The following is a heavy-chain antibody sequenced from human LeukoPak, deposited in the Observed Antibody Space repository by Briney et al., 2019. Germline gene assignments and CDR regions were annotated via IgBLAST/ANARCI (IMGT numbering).Heavy chain of an antibody. CDR1: GFTFSSYA. CDR2: ISYDGSNK. CDR3: AREFLENDAFDI. Sequence: PGGSLRLSCAASGFTFSSYAMHWVRQAPGKGLEWVAVISYDGSNKYYADSVKGRFTISRDNSKNTLYLQMNSLRAEDTAVYYCAREFLENDAFDIWGQGTMVTISS. V-gene: IGHV3-30-3*01. J-gene: IGHJ3*02. D-gene: IGHD5-24*01.